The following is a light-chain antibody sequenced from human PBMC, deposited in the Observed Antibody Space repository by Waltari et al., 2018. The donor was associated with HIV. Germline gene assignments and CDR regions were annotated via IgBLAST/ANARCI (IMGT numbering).Light chain of an antibody. J-gene: IGKJ4*01. CDR2: RVS. V-gene: IGKV3-15*01. CDR1: QSVSSN. Sequence: EIVMTQSPATLSVSPGERATLSCRASQSVSSNLAWYQQKPGQAPRLLIYRVSTRATGIPARCSGSGSGTEFTLTISSLQSEDFAVYYCQQYNSWPPLSFGGGTK. CDR3: QQYNSWPPLS.